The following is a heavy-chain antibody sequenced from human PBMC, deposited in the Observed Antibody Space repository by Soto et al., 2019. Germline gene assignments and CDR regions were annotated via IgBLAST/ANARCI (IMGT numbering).Heavy chain of an antibody. D-gene: IGHD3-10*01. V-gene: IGHV1-18*04. Sequence: QVQLMQSGPEVKKPGASVKVSCKASAYTFTTYGISWVRQAPGQGLEWMGWISGYNGQTNYPQKFRGRVTLTTDTSTSTAYMELRSLRSDDTAMYYCARDNRKELWVEGLNAMDVWGQGTTVTVSS. J-gene: IGHJ6*02. CDR3: ARDNRKELWVEGLNAMDV. CDR2: ISGYNGQT. CDR1: AYTFTTYG.